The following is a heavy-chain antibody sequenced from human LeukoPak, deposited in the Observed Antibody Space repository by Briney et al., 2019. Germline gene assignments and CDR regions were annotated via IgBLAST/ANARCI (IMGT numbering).Heavy chain of an antibody. CDR1: GFTFSSYA. CDR2: ISGSGGST. J-gene: IGHJ4*02. V-gene: IGHV3-23*01. CDR3: AKDLHYGSADY. Sequence: PGGSLRLSCAASGFTFSSYAMSWVRQAPGKGLEWVSAISGSGGSTYYADSVKGRFTISRDNAKNALYLQMNSLRTEDTAVYYCAKDLHYGSADYWGQGTLVTVSS. D-gene: IGHD3-10*01.